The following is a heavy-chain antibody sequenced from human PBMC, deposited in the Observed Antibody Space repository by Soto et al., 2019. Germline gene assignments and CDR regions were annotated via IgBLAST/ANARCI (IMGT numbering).Heavy chain of an antibody. CDR3: VKADIPGSMWSRSFDY. Sequence: HPGGSLRLSCSASGFTFSTHNMYWVRQAPGKGLELVSGVDGSGGSTYYTDSVKGRFTISRDNSKNTLYLQVISLTADDTAVYFCVKADIPGSMWSRSFDYWGQGTLVTVSS. CDR2: VDGSGGST. CDR1: GFTFSTHN. V-gene: IGHV3-64D*06. D-gene: IGHD2-21*01. J-gene: IGHJ4*02.